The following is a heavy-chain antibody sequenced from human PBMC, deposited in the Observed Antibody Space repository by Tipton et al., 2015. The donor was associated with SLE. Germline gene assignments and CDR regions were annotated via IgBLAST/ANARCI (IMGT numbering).Heavy chain of an antibody. J-gene: IGHJ6*03. D-gene: IGHD3-3*01. V-gene: IGHV4-38-2*02. Sequence: TLSLTCTVSGYSINNGFYWGWIRQPPGKGLEWIGHIYYSGTTSYNPSLKSRVTISVDTSKNQFSLRLSSVTAADTAVYYCARIVTYYDFWSGPGKVYYYYYMDVWGKGTTVTVSS. CDR1: GYSINNGFY. CDR3: ARIVTYYDFWSGPGKVYYYYYMDV. CDR2: IYYSGTT.